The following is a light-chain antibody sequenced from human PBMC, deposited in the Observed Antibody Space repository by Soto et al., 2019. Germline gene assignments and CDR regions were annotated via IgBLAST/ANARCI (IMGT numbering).Light chain of an antibody. CDR3: QQYNIWPLWT. CDR2: AAS. Sequence: EIVMTQSPATLSVSPGDRATLSCRASESVTSSLAWYQQKPGQPPRLLIYAASTRATDVPARFSGGGSETEFTLTIGSPQSEDFAVYFCQQYNIWPLWTFGQGTKVEIK. CDR1: ESVTSS. V-gene: IGKV3-15*01. J-gene: IGKJ1*01.